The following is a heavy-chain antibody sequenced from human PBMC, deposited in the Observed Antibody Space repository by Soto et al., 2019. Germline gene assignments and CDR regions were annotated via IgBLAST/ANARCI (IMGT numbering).Heavy chain of an antibody. CDR1: GFTVSSNY. CDR3: ARVWFGEFSFDY. CDR2: IYSGGST. J-gene: IGHJ4*02. Sequence: EVQLVETGGGLIQPGGSLRLSCAASGFTVSSNYMSWVRQAPGKGLEWVSVIYSGGSTYYADSVKGRCTISRDNSKNTLYLQMNSLRAEDTAVYYCARVWFGEFSFDYWGQGTLVTVSS. V-gene: IGHV3-53*02. D-gene: IGHD3-10*01.